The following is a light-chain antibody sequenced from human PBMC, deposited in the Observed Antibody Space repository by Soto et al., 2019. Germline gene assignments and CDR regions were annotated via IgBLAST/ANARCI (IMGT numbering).Light chain of an antibody. Sequence: EIVMTQSPAPLSVPPGERATLSCRASQSVSDNLAWYQQKPGQAPRLLIYDTSSRATAIPARFSGSGSGTEFTLTISSLQSEDVAVYYCQQYSKWPTFGQGTRLEIK. CDR1: QSVSDN. CDR3: QQYSKWPT. CDR2: DTS. V-gene: IGKV3-15*01. J-gene: IGKJ5*01.